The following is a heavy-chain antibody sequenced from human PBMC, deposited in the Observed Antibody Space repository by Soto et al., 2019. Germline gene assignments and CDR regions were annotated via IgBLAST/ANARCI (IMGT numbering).Heavy chain of an antibody. J-gene: IGHJ6*02. CDR3: AKDMKSGQVWKKNGRDV. D-gene: IGHD5-18*01. CDR2: ISWDGGST. Sequence: GGSLRLSCAASGFTFDYYTMHLVRQAPGKGLEWVSLISWDGGSTYYADSVKGRFTISRDNSKNSLYLQMNSLRTEDTALYYCAKDMKSGQVWKKNGRDVWCQGTTVTVSS. CDR1: GFTFDYYT. V-gene: IGHV3-43*01.